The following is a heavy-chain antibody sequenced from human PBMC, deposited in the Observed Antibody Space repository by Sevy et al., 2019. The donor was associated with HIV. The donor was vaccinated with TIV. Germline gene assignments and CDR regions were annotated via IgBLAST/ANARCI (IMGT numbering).Heavy chain of an antibody. CDR2: INHSGST. J-gene: IGHJ4*02. Sequence: SETLSLTCAVYGGSFSGYYWSWIRQPPGKGLEWIGEINHSGSTNYNPSLKSRVTISVDTSKNQFSLKLSSVTAADTAMYYFARDGPRAYFDYLGQGTLVTVSS. CDR1: GGSFSGYY. CDR3: ARDGPRAYFDY. V-gene: IGHV4-34*01.